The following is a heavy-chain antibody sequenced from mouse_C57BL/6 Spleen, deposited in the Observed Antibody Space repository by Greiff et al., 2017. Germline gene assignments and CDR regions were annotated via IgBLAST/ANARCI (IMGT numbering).Heavy chain of an antibody. V-gene: IGHV1-50*01. CDR3: ARARYDDAMGD. CDR2: IDPSDSYT. Sequence: QVQLQQPGAELVKPGASVKLSCKASGYTFTSYWMQWVKQRPGQGLEWIGEIDPSDSYTNYNQKFKGKATLTVDTSSSTAYMQLSSLTSEDSAVYYCARARYDDAMGDWGQGPTVTVSS. CDR1: GYTFTSYW. D-gene: IGHD2-3*01. J-gene: IGHJ4*01.